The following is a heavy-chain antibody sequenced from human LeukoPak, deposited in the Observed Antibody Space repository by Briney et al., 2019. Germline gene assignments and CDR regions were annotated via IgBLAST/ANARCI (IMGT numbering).Heavy chain of an antibody. CDR3: AKDPTVAGTAAFDI. CDR2: ISGSGGST. V-gene: IGHV3-23*01. D-gene: IGHD6-19*01. Sequence: GGSLRLSCAASGFTFSSYAMSWVRQAPGKGLKWVSAISGSGGSTSYADSVKGRFTISRDNSKNTLYLQMNSLRAEDTAVYYCAKDPTVAGTAAFDIWGQGTLVTVSS. CDR1: GFTFSSYA. J-gene: IGHJ3*02.